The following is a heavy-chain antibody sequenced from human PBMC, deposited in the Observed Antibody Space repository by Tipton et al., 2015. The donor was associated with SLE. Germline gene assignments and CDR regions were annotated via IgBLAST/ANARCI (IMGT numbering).Heavy chain of an antibody. V-gene: IGHV4-4*07. J-gene: IGHJ5*02. CDR2: VDIRGNT. D-gene: IGHD5-12*01. CDR1: ADSIQDYY. Sequence: TLSLTCTVSADSIQDYYYDWVRQPAGKGLEWIGRVDIRGNTNYNPSLNGRVTMSVDTSKNQFSLMLTSVTAADTAVYYCAGSGYDFLNWFDPWGQGILVTVSS. CDR3: AGSGYDFLNWFDP.